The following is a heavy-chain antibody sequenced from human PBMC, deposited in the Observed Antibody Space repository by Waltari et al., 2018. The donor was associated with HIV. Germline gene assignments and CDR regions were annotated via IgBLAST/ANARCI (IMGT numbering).Heavy chain of an antibody. V-gene: IGHV1-69*08. CDR1: GGAFVSHT. D-gene: IGHD3-10*01. CDR2: AIPMFGTA. J-gene: IGHJ5*01. CDR3: ASARETMGVDFDS. Sequence: QVQLVQSGAEVTKPGSSVKVSCKASGGAFVSHTFTWVRQAPGQGLEWMGRAIPMFGTANYARKFQGRVTITADKSTTTAYMELNGLRIDDTAVYYCASARETMGVDFDSWGQGTLVTVS.